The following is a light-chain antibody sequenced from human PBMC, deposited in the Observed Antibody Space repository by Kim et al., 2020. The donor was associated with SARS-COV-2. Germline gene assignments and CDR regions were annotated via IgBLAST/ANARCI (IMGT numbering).Light chain of an antibody. Sequence: ASVGDRVTITCRASQGVSTWLAWYQQKPGKGPKLLIYSASTLESGVPSRFSGSALGTEFTLTISSLQPDDFATYYCQQYGRCSGTFGQGTKVDIK. CDR3: QQYGRCSGT. CDR2: SAS. CDR1: QGVSTW. J-gene: IGKJ1*01. V-gene: IGKV1-5*01.